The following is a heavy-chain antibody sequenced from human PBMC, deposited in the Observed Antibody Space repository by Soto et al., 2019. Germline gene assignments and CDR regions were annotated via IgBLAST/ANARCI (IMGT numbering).Heavy chain of an antibody. CDR3: AKDRKRFAPYYYYYGMDV. V-gene: IGHV3-43*01. Sequence: GGSLRLSCAASGFTFDDYTMHWVRQAPGKGLEWVSLISWDGGSTYYADSVKGRFTISRDNSKNSLYLQMNSLRTEDTALYYCAKDRKRFAPYYYYYGMDVWGQGTTVTVSS. D-gene: IGHD3-16*01. CDR2: ISWDGGST. CDR1: GFTFDDYT. J-gene: IGHJ6*02.